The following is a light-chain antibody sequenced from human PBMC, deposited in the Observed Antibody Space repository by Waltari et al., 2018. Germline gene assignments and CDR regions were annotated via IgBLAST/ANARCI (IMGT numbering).Light chain of an antibody. Sequence: DIQMTQSPSSLSASVGDRVTITCRASQSISRFLNWYQQKPGKAPKLLIYGASRLQSGVPSRVSAKGSGTEFTLTISSLQPEDIATYSCQQSHSMPWTFGQGTKVEIK. CDR1: QSISRF. CDR2: GAS. J-gene: IGKJ1*01. CDR3: QQSHSMPWT. V-gene: IGKV1-39*01.